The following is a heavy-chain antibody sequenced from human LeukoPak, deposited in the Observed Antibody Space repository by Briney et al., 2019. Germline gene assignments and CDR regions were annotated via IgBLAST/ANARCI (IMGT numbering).Heavy chain of an antibody. Sequence: PGGSLRLSCAASGFTFDDYAMHWVRQAPGKGLEWVSGISWNSGSIGYADSVKGRFTISRDNAKNSLYLQMNSLRAEDTAVYYCARDDFSSSWGYWGQGTLVTVSS. CDR2: ISWNSGSI. CDR3: ARDDFSSSWGY. J-gene: IGHJ4*02. CDR1: GFTFDDYA. V-gene: IGHV3-9*01. D-gene: IGHD6-13*01.